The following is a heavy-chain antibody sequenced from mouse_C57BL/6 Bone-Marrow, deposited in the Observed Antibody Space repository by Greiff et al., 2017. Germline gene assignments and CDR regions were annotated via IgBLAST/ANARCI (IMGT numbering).Heavy chain of an antibody. CDR1: GFTFTDYY. CDR3: ARYTGPYAMDY. J-gene: IGHJ4*01. V-gene: IGHV7-3*01. D-gene: IGHD3-1*01. CDR2: IRNKANGYTT. Sequence: EVKLVESGGGLVQPGGSLSLSCAASGFTFTDYYMSWVRQPPGKALEWLGFIRNKANGYTTEYSASVKGRFTISRDNFQSILYLQMNALRAEDSATYYCARYTGPYAMDYWGQGTSVTVSS.